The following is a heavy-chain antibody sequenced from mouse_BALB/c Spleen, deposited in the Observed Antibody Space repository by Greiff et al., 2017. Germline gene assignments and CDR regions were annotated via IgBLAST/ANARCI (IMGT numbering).Heavy chain of an antibody. CDR1: GYTFTDYY. V-gene: IGHV1S29*02. D-gene: IGHD2-3*01. J-gene: IGHJ2*01. CDR2: IYPYNGGT. CDR3: ARGDYDGYYFDY. Sequence: EVQLQQSGPELVKPGASVKISCKASGYTFTDYYMHWVKQSPGKSLEWIGYIYPYNGGTGYNQKFKSKATLTVDNSSSTAYLELRSLTSEDSAVYYCARGDYDGYYFDYWGQGTTLTVSS.